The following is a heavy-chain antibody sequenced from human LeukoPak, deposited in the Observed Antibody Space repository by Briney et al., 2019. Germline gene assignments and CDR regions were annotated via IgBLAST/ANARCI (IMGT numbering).Heavy chain of an antibody. V-gene: IGHV3-15*01. Sequence: GGSLRLSCAASGFTFNNAWMNWVRQVPGEGLEWVGRVKTKADGGTRDYAAPVEGRFTISRDDSENTLYLQMDSLKTEDTAVYYCTSDPRIGRYFDYWGQGTLVTVSS. CDR2: VKTKADGGTR. CDR3: TSDPRIGRYFDY. J-gene: IGHJ4*02. D-gene: IGHD1-26*01. CDR1: GFTFNNAW.